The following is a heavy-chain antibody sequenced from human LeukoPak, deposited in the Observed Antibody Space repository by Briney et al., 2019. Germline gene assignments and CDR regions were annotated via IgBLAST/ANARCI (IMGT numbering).Heavy chain of an antibody. CDR3: AKGPTNCSGGSCYYFDY. J-gene: IGHJ4*02. CDR2: IRYDGSNK. D-gene: IGHD2-15*01. CDR1: GFTFSSYG. V-gene: IGHV3-30*02. Sequence: GGSLRLSCAASGFTFSSYGMHWVRQAPGKGLEWVAFIRYDGSNKYYADSVKGRFTISRDNSENTLYLQMNSLRAEDTAVYYCAKGPTNCSGGSCYYFDYWGQGTLVTVSS.